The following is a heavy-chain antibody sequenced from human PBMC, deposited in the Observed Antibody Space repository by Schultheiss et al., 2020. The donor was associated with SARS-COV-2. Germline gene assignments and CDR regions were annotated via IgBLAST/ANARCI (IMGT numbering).Heavy chain of an antibody. CDR2: INGDGSAT. V-gene: IGHV3-74*01. D-gene: IGHD2-21*02. J-gene: IGHJ4*02. CDR1: GFTFSNSW. Sequence: GGSLRLSCGASGFTFSNSWMHWVRQAPGKGLVWVSHINGDGSATNYADSVKGRFTISRVNAKNTLFLQMHSLRAEDTALYYCARDPVRTANYWGQGTLVTVSS. CDR3: ARDPVRTANY.